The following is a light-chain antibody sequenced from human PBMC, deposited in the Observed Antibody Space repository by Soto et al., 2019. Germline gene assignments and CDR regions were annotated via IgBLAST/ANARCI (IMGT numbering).Light chain of an antibody. V-gene: IGKV1-5*03. CDR3: QQYNTYSRA. CDR1: QSLSSW. Sequence: DIQMTQSPSTLSASVGDRVTITCRASQSLSSWLAWYQQKPGKAPKLLIYRASTLQSGVPSRFSGSGSGTEFTLTISSXXXDDFATYYCQQYNTYSRAFGQGT. J-gene: IGKJ1*01. CDR2: RAS.